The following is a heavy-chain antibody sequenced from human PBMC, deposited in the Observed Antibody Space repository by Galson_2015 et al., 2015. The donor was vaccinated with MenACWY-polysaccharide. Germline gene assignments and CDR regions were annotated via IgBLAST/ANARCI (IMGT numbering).Heavy chain of an antibody. CDR3: VRVGVPAAIAMDV. J-gene: IGHJ6*03. V-gene: IGHV3-21*01. D-gene: IGHD2-2*02. Sequence: SLRLSCAGSGFTFSTYAMNWVRQAPGKGLEWVSSISSTSSYIYYADSVKGRFTIPRDSAKNSLYLQMNILGAEDTAVYYCVRVGVPAAIAMDVWGEGTTVTVSS. CDR1: GFTFSTYA. CDR2: ISSTSSYI.